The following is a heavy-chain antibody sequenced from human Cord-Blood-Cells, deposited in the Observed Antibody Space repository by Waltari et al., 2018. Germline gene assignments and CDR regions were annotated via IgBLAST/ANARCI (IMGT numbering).Heavy chain of an antibody. CDR1: GHTSTVPF. D-gene: IGHD2-15*01. CDR3: AGGGYVGNCGNWYFDL. Sequence: QVTLVHSGAEVQTPGASVKGYSEAAGHTSTVPFMHWGRGALVQGSEGMGRINPNSGGTNYAQKFQVRVTMNRDTSISTAYMERSRLRSDETVVYYCAGGGYVGNCGNWYFDLWGRGTLVTVSS. V-gene: IGHV1-2*05. CDR2: INPNSGGT. J-gene: IGHJ2*01.